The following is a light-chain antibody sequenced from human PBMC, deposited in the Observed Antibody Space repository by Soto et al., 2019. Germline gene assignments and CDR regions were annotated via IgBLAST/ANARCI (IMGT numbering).Light chain of an antibody. CDR2: DVS. V-gene: IGLV2-14*03. J-gene: IGLJ2*01. CDR3: SSYTTSSTVV. Sequence: QSALTQPASVSGSPGQSITISCTGTSSDVGGYNYVSWYQHHPGKAPKLMIYDVSDRTSVISNRFSGFKSGNTASLTISGLQAEDEADYYCSSYTTSSTVVFGGGTKLTVL. CDR1: SSDVGGYNY.